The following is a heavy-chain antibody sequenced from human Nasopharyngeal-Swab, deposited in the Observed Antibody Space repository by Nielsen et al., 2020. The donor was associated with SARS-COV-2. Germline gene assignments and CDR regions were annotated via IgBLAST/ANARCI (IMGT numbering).Heavy chain of an antibody. Sequence: ASVKVSCKVSGDTLTELSMHWVRQAPGKGLGWMGGFDPRDGQTVCAQKFQGRVTMTEDTSTDTAYMELSGLTSDDTAVYYCATDRRWNYYYGMEVWGQGTTVTVSS. CDR3: ATDRRWNYYYGMEV. V-gene: IGHV1-24*01. CDR1: GDTLTELS. J-gene: IGHJ6*02. D-gene: IGHD2-15*01. CDR2: FDPRDGQT.